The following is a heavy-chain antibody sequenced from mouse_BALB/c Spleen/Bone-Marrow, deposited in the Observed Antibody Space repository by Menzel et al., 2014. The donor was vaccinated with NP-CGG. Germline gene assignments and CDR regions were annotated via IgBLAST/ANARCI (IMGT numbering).Heavy chain of an antibody. CDR1: GYTFSNYW. CDR2: ILPGSGSS. D-gene: IGHD2-3*01. Sequence: QVQLQQSEAELMKPGAPVKISCKATGYTFSNYWIEWIKQRPGHGLEWIGEILPGSGSSNYNEKLKGKATFTADTSSNTAYMQLSSLTSEDSAVYYCARTADGYYYAMDYWGQGTSITISS. CDR3: ARTADGYYYAMDY. J-gene: IGHJ4*01. V-gene: IGHV1-9*01.